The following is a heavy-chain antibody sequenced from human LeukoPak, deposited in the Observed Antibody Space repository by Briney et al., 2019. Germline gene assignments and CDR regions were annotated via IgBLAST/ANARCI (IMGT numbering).Heavy chain of an antibody. J-gene: IGHJ4*02. CDR1: GFNFSGYS. CDR3: AKERNLEIAVAGTIFDY. CDR2: ISGSGGST. D-gene: IGHD6-19*01. Sequence: PGGSLRLSCAASGFNFSGYSMSWVRQAPGKGLEWVSAISGSGGSTYYADSVKGRFTISRDNSKNMIYLEMTSLKAEDTAVYYCAKERNLEIAVAGTIFDYWGQGTLVTVSS. V-gene: IGHV3-23*01.